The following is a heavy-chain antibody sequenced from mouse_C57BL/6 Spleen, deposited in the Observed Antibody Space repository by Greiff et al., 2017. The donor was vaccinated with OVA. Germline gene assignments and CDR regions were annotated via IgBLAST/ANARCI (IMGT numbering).Heavy chain of an antibody. CDR2: IRNKANGYTT. D-gene: IGHD1-2*01. Sequence: EVQGVESGGGLVQPGGSLSLSCAASGFTFTDYYMSWVRQPPGKALEWLGFIRNKANGYTTEYSASVKGRFTISRDNSKSILYLQMNALRAEYSATYYCAISPLITAGVGFDYWGQGTTLTVSS. J-gene: IGHJ2*01. CDR1: GFTFTDYY. CDR3: AISPLITAGVGFDY. V-gene: IGHV7-3*01.